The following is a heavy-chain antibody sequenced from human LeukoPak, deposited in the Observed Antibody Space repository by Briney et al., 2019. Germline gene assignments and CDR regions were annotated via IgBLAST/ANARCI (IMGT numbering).Heavy chain of an antibody. CDR1: GFTFSSYA. J-gene: IGHJ4*02. V-gene: IGHV3-23*01. D-gene: IGHD6-19*01. CDR2: ISGSGGST. CDR3: ARGDYSSGWYGGLCFDY. Sequence: PGGSLRLSCAASGFTFSSYAMSWVRQAPGKGLEWVSAISGSGGSTYYADSVKGRFTISRDNSKNTLYLQMGSLRAEDMAVYYCARGDYSSGWYGGLCFDYWGQGTLVTVSS.